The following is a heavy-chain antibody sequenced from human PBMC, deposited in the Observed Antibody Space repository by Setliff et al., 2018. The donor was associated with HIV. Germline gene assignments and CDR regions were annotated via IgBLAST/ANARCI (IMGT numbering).Heavy chain of an antibody. J-gene: IGHJ5*02. V-gene: IGHV4-39*01. D-gene: IGHD3-9*01. CDR1: GGSTASSTHY. Sequence: SETLSLTCTVSGGSTASSTHYWAWIRQPPGKGLEWIGSVYYNGATDHNPSLKSRVTISVDTSNQQFSLKLSSATAADTAVYYCARHEGYNDFLTGYFRYKWYDPWGQGTLVTVSS. CDR3: ARHEGYNDFLTGYFRYKWYDP. CDR2: VYYNGAT.